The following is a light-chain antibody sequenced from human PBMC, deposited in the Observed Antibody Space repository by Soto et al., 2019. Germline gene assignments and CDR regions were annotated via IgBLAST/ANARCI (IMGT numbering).Light chain of an antibody. V-gene: IGKV3-20*01. CDR3: QHYGDSPT. Sequence: IVLTQSPGTLSLSPGDGATLSCRASQSVSSGYLAWYQQKPGQAPRLLIYGASRRATGIQDRFSGSGSGTDFTLSISRLEPEDFAVYWCQHYGDSPTVGQGTKVQIK. CDR1: QSVSSGY. CDR2: GAS. J-gene: IGKJ1*01.